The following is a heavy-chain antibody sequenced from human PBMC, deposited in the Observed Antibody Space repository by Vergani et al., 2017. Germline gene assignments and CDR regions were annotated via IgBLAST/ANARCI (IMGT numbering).Heavy chain of an antibody. D-gene: IGHD5-18*01. CDR2: ISNDGKNK. CDR1: GFAFRNYA. Sequence: QVQVAESGGGVVQPGRSLTLPCAASGFAFRNYAMHWVRQAPGKGLEWVAAISNDGKNKYYGYSVKGRFTISRDNSEVTLYLQMISLRAEDTAVYYCARDLSGYNCGHDSWGRDLSGYSYGHGHWGQGTLVTVSS. J-gene: IGHJ4*02. V-gene: IGHV3-30*04. CDR3: ARDLSGYNCGHDSWGRDLSGYSYGHGH.